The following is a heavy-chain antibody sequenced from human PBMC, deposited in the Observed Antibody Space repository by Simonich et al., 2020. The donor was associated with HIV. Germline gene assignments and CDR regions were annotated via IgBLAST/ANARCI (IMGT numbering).Heavy chain of an antibody. J-gene: IGHJ4*02. V-gene: IGHV4-59*10. CDR2: IYTSGST. Sequence: QVQLQQWGAGLLKPSETLSLTCAVYGGSISSYYWSWIRQPAGKGLEWIGRIYTSGSTNYNPSLKSRVTISVDKSKNQLSLKVSSVTAADTAVYYCARDLITYGFDYWGQGTLVTVSS. CDR1: GGSISSYY. D-gene: IGHD2-8*01. CDR3: ARDLITYGFDY.